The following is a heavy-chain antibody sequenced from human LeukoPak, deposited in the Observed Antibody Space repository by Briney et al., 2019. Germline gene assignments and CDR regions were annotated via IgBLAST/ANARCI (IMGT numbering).Heavy chain of an antibody. Sequence: SETLSLTCAVYDGSFSGYYWSWIRQPPGKGLEWVGEINHSGDTNYNSSLKSRVTISVDTSKNQFSLKLSSVTAADTAVYYCARDGRGLGFYYYYMDVWGKGTTVTVSS. J-gene: IGHJ6*03. CDR2: INHSGDT. CDR3: ARDGRGLGFYYYYMDV. V-gene: IGHV4-34*01. CDR1: DGSFSGYY. D-gene: IGHD2-8*01.